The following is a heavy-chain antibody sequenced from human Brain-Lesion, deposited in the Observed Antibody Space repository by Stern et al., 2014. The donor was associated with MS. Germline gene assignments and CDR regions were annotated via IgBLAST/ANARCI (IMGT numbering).Heavy chain of an antibody. D-gene: IGHD3-3*01. Sequence: VQLVQSGAEVKKPGASVKVSCKTSGYIFTGYYINWVRQAPGQGLEWMAWINPNTGGTTYAQKFQGRVPMSRDTSISTAYVELSSLTSDDTAVYYCARDQRGITIFGVVTDYYYLGMDVWGQGTTVTVSS. V-gene: IGHV1-2*02. CDR2: INPNTGGT. CDR1: GYIFTGYY. CDR3: ARDQRGITIFGVVTDYYYLGMDV. J-gene: IGHJ6*02.